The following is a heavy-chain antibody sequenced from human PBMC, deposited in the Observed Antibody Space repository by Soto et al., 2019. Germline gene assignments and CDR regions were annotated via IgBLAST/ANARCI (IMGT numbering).Heavy chain of an antibody. D-gene: IGHD2-2*01. CDR3: AHIHSGILPAAPTSTFFDF. V-gene: IGHV2-5*02. J-gene: IGHJ4*02. Sequence: QITLKESGPTLVKPTQTLTLTCTFSGFSLSTSGVGVGWIRQPPGKALEWLAFVYWDDDMRYSPSLKSRLTITKDTSRNLVVLTMTNMDPVDTATYYCAHIHSGILPAAPTSTFFDFWGQGTLVTVSS. CDR1: GFSLSTSGVG. CDR2: VYWDDDM.